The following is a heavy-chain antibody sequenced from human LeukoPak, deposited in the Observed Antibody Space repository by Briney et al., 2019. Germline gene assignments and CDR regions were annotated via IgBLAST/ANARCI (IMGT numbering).Heavy chain of an antibody. CDR1: GFTFSNYT. CDR3: AKSEQYQLLSKFDAFDI. J-gene: IGHJ3*02. Sequence: GGSLRLSCAASGFTFSNYTMHWVRQAPGKGLEWVAVISYDGSNKYYADSVKGRFTISRDNSKNTLYLQMNSLRAEDTAVYYCAKSEQYQLLSKFDAFDIWGQGTMVTVSS. V-gene: IGHV3-30-3*02. CDR2: ISYDGSNK. D-gene: IGHD2-2*01.